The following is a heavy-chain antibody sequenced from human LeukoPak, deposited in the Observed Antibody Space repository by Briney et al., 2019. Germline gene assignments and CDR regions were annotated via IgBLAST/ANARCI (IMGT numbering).Heavy chain of an antibody. J-gene: IGHJ3*02. CDR1: GFTFHESA. CDR3: AKAVAAPRAFDI. D-gene: IGHD6-19*01. V-gene: IGHV3-9*01. Sequence: GGSLRLSCAASGFTFHESAMHWVRQAPGKGLEWVSGIGWDSKSIVYADSVKGRFAISRDNAKNSLYLQMNSLRVEDTALYYCAKAVAAPRAFDIWGRGTVVTVSS. CDR2: IGWDSKSI.